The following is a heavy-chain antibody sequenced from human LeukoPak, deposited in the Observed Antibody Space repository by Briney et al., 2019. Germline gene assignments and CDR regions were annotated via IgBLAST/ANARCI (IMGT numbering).Heavy chain of an antibody. V-gene: IGHV4-39*07. J-gene: IGHJ5*02. D-gene: IGHD4-11*01. CDR3: ASLFYSNYGAAWFDP. Sequence: SETLSLTCTVSGGSISSSSYYWGWIRQPPGKGLEWMGSIYYSGSTYYNPSLKSRVTISVDTSKNQFSLKLSSVTAADTAVYYCASLFYSNYGAAWFDPWGQGTLVTVSS. CDR2: IYYSGST. CDR1: GGSISSSSYY.